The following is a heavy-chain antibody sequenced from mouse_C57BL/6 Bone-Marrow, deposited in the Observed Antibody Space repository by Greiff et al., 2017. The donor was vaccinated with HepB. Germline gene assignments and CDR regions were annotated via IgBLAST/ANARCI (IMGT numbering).Heavy chain of an antibody. CDR1: GFSLPSYG. V-gene: IGHV2-6-1*01. J-gene: IGHJ2*01. CDR3: ARQATTVVAPYYFDY. D-gene: IGHD1-1*01. Sequence: QVQLKESGPGLVAPSQSLSITCTVSGFSLPSYGVHWVRQPPGKGLEWLVVIWSDGSTTYNSALKSRLSISKDNSKSQVYLQMNSLQPDDTAMYYCARQATTVVAPYYFDYWGQGTTLTVSS. CDR2: IWSDGST.